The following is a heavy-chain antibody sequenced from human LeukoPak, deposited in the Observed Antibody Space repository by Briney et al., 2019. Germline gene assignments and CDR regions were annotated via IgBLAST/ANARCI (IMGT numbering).Heavy chain of an antibody. CDR3: AKAMSIAAAGSFDY. Sequence: GGSLRLSCAASGFTFSSYAMHWVRQAPGKGLEWVAVISYDGSNKYYADSVKGRFTISRDNSKNTLYLQMNSLRAEDTAVYYCAKAMSIAAAGSFDYWGQGTLVTVSS. V-gene: IGHV3-30-3*01. J-gene: IGHJ4*02. CDR2: ISYDGSNK. CDR1: GFTFSSYA. D-gene: IGHD6-13*01.